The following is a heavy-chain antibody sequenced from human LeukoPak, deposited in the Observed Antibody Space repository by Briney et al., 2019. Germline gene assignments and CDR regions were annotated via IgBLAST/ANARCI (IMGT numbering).Heavy chain of an antibody. V-gene: IGHV1-2*02. D-gene: IGHD2-2*01. CDR3: AAQLLSAHHADY. CDR2: INPNSGGT. J-gene: IGHJ4*02. Sequence: ASVKVSCKASGYTFTSYAMHWVRQAPGQGLEWMGWINPNSGGTNYAQKFQGRVTMTRDTSISTAYMELSRLRSDDTAVYYCAAQLLSAHHADYWGQGTLVTVSS. CDR1: GYTFTSYA.